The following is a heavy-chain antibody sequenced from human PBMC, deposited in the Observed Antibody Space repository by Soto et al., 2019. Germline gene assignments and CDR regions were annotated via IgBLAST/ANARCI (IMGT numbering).Heavy chain of an antibody. D-gene: IGHD3-3*01. Sequence: GSLRLSCTASGFTFGDYAMSWVRQAPGKGLEWVGFIRSKAYGGTTEYAASVKGRFTISRDDSKSIAYLQMNSLKTEDTAVYYCTSEPYYDFWSGDYYYYGMDVWGQGTTVTVSS. CDR2: IRSKAYGGTT. CDR1: GFTFGDYA. CDR3: TSEPYYDFWSGDYYYYGMDV. V-gene: IGHV3-49*04. J-gene: IGHJ6*02.